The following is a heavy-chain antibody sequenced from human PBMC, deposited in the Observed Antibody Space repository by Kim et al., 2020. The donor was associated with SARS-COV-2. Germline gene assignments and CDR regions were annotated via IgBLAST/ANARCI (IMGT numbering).Heavy chain of an antibody. D-gene: IGHD1-26*01. J-gene: IGHJ4*02. Sequence: AKGPVTISRGNSKNTLYLQMNSLRAEDTAVYYCARPRRGSYWGRGGYFDYWGQGTLVTVSS. CDR3: ARPRRGSYWGRGGYFDY. V-gene: IGHV3-30*01.